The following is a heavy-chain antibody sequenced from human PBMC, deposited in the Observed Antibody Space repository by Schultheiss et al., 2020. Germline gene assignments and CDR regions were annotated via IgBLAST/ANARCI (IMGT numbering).Heavy chain of an antibody. J-gene: IGHJ4*02. CDR2: IYYSGST. V-gene: IGHV4-39*01. Sequence: SETLSLTCTVSGGSISSSSYYWGWIRQPPGKGLEWIGSIYYSGSTYYNPSLKSRVTISVDTSKNQFSLKLSSMTAADTAVYYCASDPSVAGTGFDYWGQGTLVTVSS. CDR3: ASDPSVAGTGFDY. D-gene: IGHD6-19*01. CDR1: GGSISSSSYY.